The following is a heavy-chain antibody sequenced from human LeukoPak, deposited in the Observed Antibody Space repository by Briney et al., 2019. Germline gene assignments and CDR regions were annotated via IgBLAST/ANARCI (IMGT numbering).Heavy chain of an antibody. CDR3: AKGSSDSWYSALEY. Sequence: GGSLRLSRAGSGFTFSSYAMTWVRQAPGKGLKWVSGISASNGNTYHADSVKGRFTISRDNSKGTLYLQMNSLRVEDTAVYYCAKGSSDSWYSALEYWGQGTLVTVSS. J-gene: IGHJ4*02. CDR2: ISASNGNT. D-gene: IGHD3-22*01. V-gene: IGHV3-23*01. CDR1: GFTFSSYA.